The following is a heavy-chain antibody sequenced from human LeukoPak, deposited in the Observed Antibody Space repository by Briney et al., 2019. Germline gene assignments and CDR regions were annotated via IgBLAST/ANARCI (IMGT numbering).Heavy chain of an antibody. V-gene: IGHV3-7*01. J-gene: IGHJ4*02. CDR1: GFTFTNFW. CDR3: ARERVTTTSFDY. CDR2: IKQDGGAK. D-gene: IGHD2/OR15-2a*01. Sequence: PGGSLRLSCAASGFTFTNFWMNWLRQAPGKGLEWVANIKQDGGAKNYVDSVKGRFTISRDNAKNSLYLQMNNLRVEDTAAYYCARERVTTTSFDYWGQGVLVTVSS.